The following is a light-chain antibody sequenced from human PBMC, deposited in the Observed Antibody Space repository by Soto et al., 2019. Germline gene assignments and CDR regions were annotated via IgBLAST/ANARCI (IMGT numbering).Light chain of an antibody. CDR2: AAS. CDR1: QGISRS. V-gene: IGKV1D-12*01. Sequence: SDSASVGDRVTISCQASQGISRSLAWYQQKPGKAPKLLIYAASSLQSGVPSRFSGSGSGTEFTLTISGLLPEDFAAYHCQQLYTLPFTFGQGTRLEIK. J-gene: IGKJ5*01. CDR3: QQLYTLPFT.